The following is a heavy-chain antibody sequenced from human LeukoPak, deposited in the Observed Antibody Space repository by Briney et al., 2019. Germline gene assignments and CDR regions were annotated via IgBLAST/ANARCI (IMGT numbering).Heavy chain of an antibody. CDR2: IIPILGIA. CDR1: GGTFSSYA. CDR3: ARDCGYSYGTWGYYYYYYGMDV. D-gene: IGHD5-18*01. J-gene: IGHJ6*02. V-gene: IGHV1-69*04. Sequence: GASVTVSCKASGGTFSSYAISWVRQAPGQGLEWMGRIIPILGIANYAQKFQGRVTITADKSTSTAYMELSSLRSEDTAVYYCARDCGYSYGTWGYYYYYYGMDVWGQGTTVTVSS.